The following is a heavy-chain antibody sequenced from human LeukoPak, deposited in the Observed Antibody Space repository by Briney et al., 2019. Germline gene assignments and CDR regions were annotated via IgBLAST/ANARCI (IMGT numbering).Heavy chain of an antibody. CDR3: ATRRYSSGWYLNYFDY. V-gene: IGHV5-51*01. CDR1: GYSFTSYW. Sequence: GESLKISCKGSGYSFTSYWIGWVRQMPGKGLEWMGIIYPGDSDTRYSPSFQGQATISADKSISTAYLQWSSLKASDTAMYYCATRRYSSGWYLNYFDYWGQGTLVTVSS. D-gene: IGHD6-19*01. CDR2: IYPGDSDT. J-gene: IGHJ4*02.